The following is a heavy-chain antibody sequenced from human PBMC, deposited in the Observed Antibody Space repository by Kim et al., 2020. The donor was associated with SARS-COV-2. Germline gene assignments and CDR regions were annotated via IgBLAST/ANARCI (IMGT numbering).Heavy chain of an antibody. Sequence: YADSVKGRFTISRDKSKNTLYLQMNSRRAEDTAVYYCAKYSSSWYYYFDYWGQGTLVTVSS. V-gene: IGHV3-23*01. CDR3: AKYSSSWYYYFDY. J-gene: IGHJ4*02. D-gene: IGHD6-13*01.